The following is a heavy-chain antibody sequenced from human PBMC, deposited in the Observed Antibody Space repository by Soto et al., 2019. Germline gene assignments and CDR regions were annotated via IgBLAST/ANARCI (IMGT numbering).Heavy chain of an antibody. CDR3: AKGAWYYDILTGYGYFDY. D-gene: IGHD3-9*01. CDR1: GFTFSSYA. Sequence: EVQLLESGGGLVQPGGSLRLSCAASGFTFSSYAMSWVRQAPGKGLEWVSGISGSGVSTYYADSVKGRFTISRDNSKNTLYLQMSRLRAEDTAVYYCAKGAWYYDILTGYGYFDYWGQGTLVTVSS. CDR2: ISGSGVST. J-gene: IGHJ4*02. V-gene: IGHV3-23*01.